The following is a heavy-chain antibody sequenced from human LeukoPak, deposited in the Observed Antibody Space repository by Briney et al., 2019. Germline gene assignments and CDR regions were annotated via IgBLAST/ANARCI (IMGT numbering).Heavy chain of an antibody. J-gene: IGHJ4*02. CDR3: ARAAVGSSGWPFDY. V-gene: IGHV4-34*01. D-gene: IGHD6-19*01. Sequence: PSETLSLTCVVYGGSFSGYYWSWIRQPPGKGLEWIGEINHSGSTNYNPSLKSRVTISVDTSKNQFSLKLSSVTAADTAVYYCARAAVGSSGWPFDYWGQGTLVTVSS. CDR2: INHSGST. CDR1: GGSFSGYY.